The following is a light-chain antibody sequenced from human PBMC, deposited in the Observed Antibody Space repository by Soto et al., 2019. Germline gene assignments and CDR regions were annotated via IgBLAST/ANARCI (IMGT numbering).Light chain of an antibody. CDR3: SSYTGISTYV. CDR1: SSDIGYYDY. V-gene: IGLV2-14*01. CDR2: EVT. J-gene: IGLJ1*01. Sequence: QSVLTQPASVSGSLGQSITISCTGTSSDIGYYDYVSWYQQHPGKAPKLVIYEVTNRPSGVSNRFSGSKSGNTASLTISGLQAEDEADYYCSSYTGISTYVFGTGTKVTVL.